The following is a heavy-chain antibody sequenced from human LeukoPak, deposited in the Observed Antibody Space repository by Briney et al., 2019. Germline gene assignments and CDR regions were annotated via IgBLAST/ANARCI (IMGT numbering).Heavy chain of an antibody. CDR1: GFTFSSYG. CDR2: IRYDGSNK. V-gene: IGHV3-30*02. D-gene: IGHD2-2*01. J-gene: IGHJ4*02. CDR3: AKDRRPVRYCSSTSCSDDY. Sequence: PGGSLRLSCAASGFTFSSYGMHWVRQAPGKGLEWVAFIRYDGSNKYYADSVKGRFTISRDNSKNTLYLQMNSLRAEDTAVYYCAKDRRPVRYCSSTSCSDDYWGQGTLVTVSS.